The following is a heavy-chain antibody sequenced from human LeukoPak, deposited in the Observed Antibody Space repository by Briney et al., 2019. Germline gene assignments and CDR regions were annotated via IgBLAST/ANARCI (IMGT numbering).Heavy chain of an antibody. Sequence: SETLSLTCTVSDDSINTFYWSWIRQPPGEGLEWIGFIYYSGGTTNYNPSLKSRVTISVDTSRNQFSLKMNSVTAADTAVYYCARVDSSGYYPFDYWGQGTLVTVSS. CDR3: ARVDSSGYYPFDY. D-gene: IGHD3-22*01. V-gene: IGHV4-59*12. J-gene: IGHJ4*02. CDR2: IYYSGGTT. CDR1: DDSINTFY.